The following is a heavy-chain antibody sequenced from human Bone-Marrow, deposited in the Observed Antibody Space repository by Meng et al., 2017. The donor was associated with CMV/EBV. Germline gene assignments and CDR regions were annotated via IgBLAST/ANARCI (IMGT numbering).Heavy chain of an antibody. D-gene: IGHD4-11*01. V-gene: IGHV1-69*05. J-gene: IGHJ6*02. CDR3: ASCDYTVTTSYYYYGMYV. Sequence: SVKVPCKASGGTFSSYAISWVRQAPGQGLEWMGGIIPIFGTANYAQKFQGRVTITTDESTSTAYMELSSLRSEDTAVYYCASCDYTVTTSYYYYGMYVWGQGTTVTVSS. CDR1: GGTFSSYA. CDR2: IIPIFGTA.